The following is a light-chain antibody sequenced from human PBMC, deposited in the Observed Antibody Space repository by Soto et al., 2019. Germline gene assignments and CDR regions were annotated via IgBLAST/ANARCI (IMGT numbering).Light chain of an antibody. CDR2: DAS. CDR1: QSVSSY. Sequence: EIVLTQSPATLSLSPGERATLSCRASQSVSSYLAWYQQKPGQAPRLLIYDASNRATGIPARFSGSGAGTDFTLALSSLEPEDFAVYYCQQRSNWPHAWTFGQGTKVEIK. CDR3: QQRSNWPHAWT. V-gene: IGKV3-11*01. J-gene: IGKJ1*01.